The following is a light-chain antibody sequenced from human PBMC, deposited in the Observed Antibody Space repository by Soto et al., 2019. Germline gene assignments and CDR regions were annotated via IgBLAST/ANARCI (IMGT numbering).Light chain of an antibody. J-gene: IGKJ1*01. CDR2: DAS. Sequence: DIQMTQSPSTLSASVGDRVTITCRASQSISSWLAWYQQKPGRAPTLLIYDASSLESGVPSRFSGSGSGTEFTLTISSLQPEDFATYYCQQFHSFSRTFGQGTKVDI. V-gene: IGKV1-5*01. CDR3: QQFHSFSRT. CDR1: QSISSW.